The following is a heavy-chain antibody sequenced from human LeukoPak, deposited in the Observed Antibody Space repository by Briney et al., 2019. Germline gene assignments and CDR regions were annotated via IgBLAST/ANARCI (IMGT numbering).Heavy chain of an antibody. D-gene: IGHD1-26*01. CDR3: ARAFRWELQYYFDY. J-gene: IGHJ4*02. Sequence: PSETLSLSCTVSGGSISSYYWSWIRQPPGKGLEWIGYIYYSGSTYYNPSLKSRVTISVDTSKNQFSLKLSSVTAADTAVYYCARAFRWELQYYFDYWGQGTLVTVSS. CDR1: GGSISSYY. CDR2: IYYSGST. V-gene: IGHV4-59*06.